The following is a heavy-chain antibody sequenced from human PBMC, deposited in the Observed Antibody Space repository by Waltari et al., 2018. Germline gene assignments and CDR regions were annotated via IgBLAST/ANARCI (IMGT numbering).Heavy chain of an antibody. CDR2: IRYDGSNK. J-gene: IGHJ3*02. CDR3: AKDSPTEAFDI. V-gene: IGHV3-30*02. CDR1: GFTFSSYG. Sequence: QVQLVESGGGVVQPGGSLRLSCAASGFTFSSYGMHWVRQAPGQGLEWVALIRYDGSNKDDADAVKGRFTISRDKSKNTLYLQMNSLRAEDTAVYYCAKDSPTEAFDIWGQGTMVTVSS.